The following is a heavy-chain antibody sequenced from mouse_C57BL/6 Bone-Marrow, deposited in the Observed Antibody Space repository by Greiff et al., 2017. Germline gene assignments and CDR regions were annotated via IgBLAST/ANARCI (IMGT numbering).Heavy chain of an antibody. V-gene: IGHV1-54*01. CDR1: GYAFTNYL. J-gene: IGHJ2*01. D-gene: IGHD2-10*02. Sequence: VQLQQSGAELVRPGPSVKVSCKASGYAFTNYLIEWVKQRPGQGLEWIGVINPGSGGTNYNEKFKGKATLTADKSSSTAYMQLSSLTSEDSAVYFCARERYGSDYWGQGTTLTVSS. CDR3: ARERYGSDY. CDR2: INPGSGGT.